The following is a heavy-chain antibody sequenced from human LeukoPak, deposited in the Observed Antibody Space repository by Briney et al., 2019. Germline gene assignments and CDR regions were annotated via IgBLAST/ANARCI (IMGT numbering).Heavy chain of an antibody. D-gene: IGHD5-12*01. CDR3: AKLVGGYDYPPV. Sequence: GSLRLSCAASGFTFEDYAMHWVRQGPGKGLEWVSLISGNGNNIYYADSVKGRFTISRDDSKNTLSLQMNSLRVEDTAVYYCAKLVGGYDYPPVWGQGTLVTVSS. J-gene: IGHJ1*01. CDR2: ISGNGNNI. V-gene: IGHV3-23*01. CDR1: GFTFEDYA.